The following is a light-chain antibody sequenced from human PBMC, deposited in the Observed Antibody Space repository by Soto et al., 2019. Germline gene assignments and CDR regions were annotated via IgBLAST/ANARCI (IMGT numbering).Light chain of an antibody. CDR2: EDN. Sequence: NFMLTQPHSWSESPGKTVIISCTRSSGSIASNYVQWYQQRPGSSPTTVIYEDNQRPSGVPDRFSGSIDSSANSASLTISGLEPEDEADYYCQSYDANTQVFGVGTQLTVL. J-gene: IGLJ3*02. CDR1: SGSIASNY. CDR3: QSYDANTQV. V-gene: IGLV6-57*01.